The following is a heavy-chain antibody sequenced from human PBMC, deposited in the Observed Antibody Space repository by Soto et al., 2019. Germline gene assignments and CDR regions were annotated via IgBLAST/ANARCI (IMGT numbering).Heavy chain of an antibody. D-gene: IGHD5-18*01. CDR3: ARVRGYSYNFEY. CDR2: ISSSGSYI. J-gene: IGHJ4*02. CDR1: GFTFSSYS. V-gene: IGHV3-21*01. Sequence: EVQLVESGGGLVKPGGSLRLSCAASGFTFSSYSMNWVRQAPGKGLEWVSSISSSGSYIYYADSVKGRLTISRDNAMDARYMQMNSLRAEDTAVYYCARVRGYSYNFEYWGQGTLVTVSS.